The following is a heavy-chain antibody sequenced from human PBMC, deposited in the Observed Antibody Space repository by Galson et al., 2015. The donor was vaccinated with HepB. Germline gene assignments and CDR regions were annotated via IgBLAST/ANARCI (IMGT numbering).Heavy chain of an antibody. D-gene: IGHD2/OR15-2a*01. Sequence: LRLSYAASGFTFRKFYMAWVRQAPGKGLEWVANINSHGSATSYVDSVKGRFIVSRDNAGNSLFLQMNSLRADDTAVYYCARESTWKLDYWGRGTLVTVSS. J-gene: IGHJ4*02. V-gene: IGHV3-7*03. CDR2: INSHGSAT. CDR3: ARESTWKLDY. CDR1: GFTFRKFY.